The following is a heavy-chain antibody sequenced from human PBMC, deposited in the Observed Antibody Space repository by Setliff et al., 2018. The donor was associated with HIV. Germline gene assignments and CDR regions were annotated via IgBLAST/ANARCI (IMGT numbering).Heavy chain of an antibody. V-gene: IGHV4-59*08. CDR3: ARHVPDYDFWSGSPAHYYYYYMDV. CDR1: GGSITGHY. Sequence: SETLSLTCTVSGGSITGHYWSWIRQPPGKGLEWIGYIHYSGTTYYNPSLKSRLTISVDTSKNLFSLRVTSVTAADTAIYYCARHVPDYDFWSGSPAHYYYYYMDVWGKGTTVTVS. D-gene: IGHD3-3*01. J-gene: IGHJ6*03. CDR2: IHYSGTT.